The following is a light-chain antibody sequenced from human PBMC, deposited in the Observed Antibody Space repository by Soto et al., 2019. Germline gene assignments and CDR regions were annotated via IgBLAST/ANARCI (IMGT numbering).Light chain of an antibody. V-gene: IGKV3-11*01. J-gene: IGKJ4*01. CDR2: DAS. CDR3: LQRSNWPLT. CDR1: QSVSSY. Sequence: EIVLTQSPATLSLSPGERATLSCRASQSVSSYLAWYQQKPGQAPRLLIYDASNRATGIPARFSGSGSGTDFTLTISRLEPEEFAVYYCLQRSNWPLTFGGGTKVEIK.